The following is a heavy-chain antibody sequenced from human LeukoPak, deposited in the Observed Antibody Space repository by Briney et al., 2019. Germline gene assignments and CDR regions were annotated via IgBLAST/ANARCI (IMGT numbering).Heavy chain of an antibody. CDR3: AKSLDYGGNRARLDF. Sequence: GGTLRLSCAASGFTFNTYGMNWVRQAPGKGLEWVSAVSGSGSTTYYARSVKGRFTVSRDNSKNTLYLQMNSLRVDDTAVYYCAKSLDYGGNRARLDFWGQGTLVTVSS. CDR2: VSGSGSTT. CDR1: GFTFNTYG. V-gene: IGHV3-23*01. D-gene: IGHD4-23*01. J-gene: IGHJ4*02.